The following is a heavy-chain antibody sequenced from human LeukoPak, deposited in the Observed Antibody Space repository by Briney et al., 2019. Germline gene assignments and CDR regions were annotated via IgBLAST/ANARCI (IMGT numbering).Heavy chain of an antibody. D-gene: IGHD5-18*01. V-gene: IGHV3-23*01. CDR1: GLTFSNYG. CDR3: AKAWNVDTAMYYFDY. Sequence: GGTLRLSCAASGLTFSNYGMAWVRQAPGKGLEWVSAISGSGESTYNADSVKGRFTISRDNSKNTLYLQMNSLRAEDTAVYYCAKAWNVDTAMYYFDYWGQGTLVTVSS. CDR2: ISGSGEST. J-gene: IGHJ4*02.